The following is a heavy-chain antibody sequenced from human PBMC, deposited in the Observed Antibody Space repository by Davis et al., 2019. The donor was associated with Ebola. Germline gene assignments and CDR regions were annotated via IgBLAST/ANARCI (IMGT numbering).Heavy chain of an antibody. CDR2: INQDGSEK. V-gene: IGHV3-7*01. J-gene: IGHJ4*02. CDR1: GFTFSDYW. CDR3: ARDGSGYYPGDY. D-gene: IGHD5-12*01. Sequence: GGSLRLSCAASGFTFSDYWMSWVRQAPGKGLEWVANINQDGSEKQYVDSVKGRFTISRDNSKNSLYMEVNSLRVEDTAVYYCARDGSGYYPGDYWGQGSLVTVSS.